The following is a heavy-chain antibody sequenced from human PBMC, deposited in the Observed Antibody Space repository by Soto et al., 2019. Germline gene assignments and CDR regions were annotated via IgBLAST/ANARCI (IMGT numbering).Heavy chain of an antibody. Sequence: TSETLSLTCTVSGGSISSSSYYWGWIRQPPGKGLEWIGSIYYSGSTYYNPSLKSRVTISVDTSKNQFSLKLSSVTAADTAVYYCAREPTTVTLPFDYWGQGTLVTVSS. J-gene: IGHJ4*02. CDR1: GGSISSSSYY. D-gene: IGHD4-17*01. CDR2: IYYSGST. CDR3: AREPTTVTLPFDY. V-gene: IGHV4-39*02.